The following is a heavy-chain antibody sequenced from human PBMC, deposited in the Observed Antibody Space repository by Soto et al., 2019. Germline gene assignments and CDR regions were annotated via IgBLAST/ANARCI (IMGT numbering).Heavy chain of an antibody. D-gene: IGHD6-6*01. CDR2: IYYSGST. Sequence: SETLSLTCTVSGGSISSSSYYWGWIRQPPGKGLEWIGSIYYSGSTYYNPSLKSRVTISVDTSKNQFSLKLSSVTAADTAVYYCARDRGIAARPDACDIWGQGTMVTVSS. J-gene: IGHJ3*02. V-gene: IGHV4-39*07. CDR1: GGSISSSSYY. CDR3: ARDRGIAARPDACDI.